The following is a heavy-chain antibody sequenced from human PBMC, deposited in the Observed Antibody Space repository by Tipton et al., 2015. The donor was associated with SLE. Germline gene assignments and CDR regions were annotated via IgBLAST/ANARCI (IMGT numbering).Heavy chain of an antibody. V-gene: IGHV4-59*12. CDR2: IYYSGST. CDR1: GGSISSYY. Sequence: TLSLTCTVSGGSISSYYWSWIRQPPGKGLEWIGSIYYSGSTYYNPSLKSRVTISVDTSKNQFSLKLSSVTAADTAVYYCARVDSNYYYYGMDVWGQGTTVTVSS. D-gene: IGHD4-11*01. CDR3: ARVDSNYYYYGMDV. J-gene: IGHJ6*02.